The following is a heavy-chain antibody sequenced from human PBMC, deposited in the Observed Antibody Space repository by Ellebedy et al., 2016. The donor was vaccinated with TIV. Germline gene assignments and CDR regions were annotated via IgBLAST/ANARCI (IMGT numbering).Heavy chain of an antibody. V-gene: IGHV1-2*02. CDR1: GYTFTGYY. D-gene: IGHD6-19*01. CDR2: INPNSDGT. Sequence: ASVKVSCKASGYTFTGYYMHWVRQAPGQGLEWMGWINPNSDGTNYAQKFQGRVTMTTDTSTSTAYMELRSLRSDDTAVYYCARARLAVRRDAFDIWGQGTMVTVSS. J-gene: IGHJ3*02. CDR3: ARARLAVRRDAFDI.